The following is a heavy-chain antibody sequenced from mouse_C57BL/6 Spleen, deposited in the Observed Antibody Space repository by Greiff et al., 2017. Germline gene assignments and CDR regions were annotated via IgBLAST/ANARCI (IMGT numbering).Heavy chain of an antibody. J-gene: IGHJ1*03. V-gene: IGHV1-15*01. CDR1: GYTFTDYE. Sequence: VQLQQSGAELVRPGASVTLSCKASGYTFTDYEMHWVKQTPVHGLEWIGAIDPETGGTAYNQKFKGKAILTADKSSSTAYMELRSLTSEDSAVYYCTRSCYGSSYGYFDVWGTVTTVTVSS. CDR3: TRSCYGSSYGYFDV. CDR2: IDPETGGT. D-gene: IGHD1-1*01.